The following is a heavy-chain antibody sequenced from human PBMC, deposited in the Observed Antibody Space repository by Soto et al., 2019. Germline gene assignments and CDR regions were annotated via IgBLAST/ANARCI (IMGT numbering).Heavy chain of an antibody. CDR2: IYYSGST. D-gene: IGHD3-9*01. CDR3: ARLLRYFDWTSYYYYGMDG. J-gene: IGHJ6*02. CDR1: GGSISSYY. Sequence: PSETLSLTCTVSGGSISSYYWSWIRQPPGKGLEWIGYIYYSGSTNYNPSLKSRVTISVDTSKNQFSLKLSSVTAADTAVYYCARLLRYFDWTSYYYYGMDGWGQGITVTVAS. V-gene: IGHV4-59*08.